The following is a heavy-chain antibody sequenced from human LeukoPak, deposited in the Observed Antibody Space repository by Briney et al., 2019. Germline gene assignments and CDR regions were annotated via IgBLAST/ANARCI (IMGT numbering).Heavy chain of an antibody. CDR1: GGTFSSYA. CDR2: IIPIFGTA. V-gene: IGHV1-69*05. D-gene: IGHD1-26*01. CDR3: AKSGSYLYYFDY. Sequence: ASVKVSCKASGGTFSSYAISWVRQAPGQGLEWMGGIIPIFGTANYAQKFQGRVTITTDESTSTAYMELSSLRSEDTAVYYCAKSGSYLYYFDYWGQGTLVTVSS. J-gene: IGHJ4*02.